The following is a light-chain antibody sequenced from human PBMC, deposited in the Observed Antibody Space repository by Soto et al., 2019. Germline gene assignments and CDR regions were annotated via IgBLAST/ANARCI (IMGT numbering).Light chain of an antibody. CDR1: QSFTSY. CDR2: AAS. Sequence: DIQMTQSPSSLSASVGDRVTITCRASQSFTSYLNRYQQKPGKAPKLLIYAASSLQSGVPSRFSGSGSGTDFTLTISSLQPEDFATYYCQQSYSTPFTFGPGTKVDIK. CDR3: QQSYSTPFT. V-gene: IGKV1-39*01. J-gene: IGKJ3*01.